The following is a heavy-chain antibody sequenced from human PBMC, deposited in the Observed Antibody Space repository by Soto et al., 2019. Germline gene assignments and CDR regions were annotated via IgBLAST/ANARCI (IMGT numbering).Heavy chain of an antibody. J-gene: IGHJ5*02. V-gene: IGHV3-11*01. CDR3: AGRYNYDSSGLDP. CDR1: GFIFSDYY. CDR2: ISPSGSSI. Sequence: QVQLVESGGGLVKPGGSLRLSCAASGFIFSDYYMSWVRQAPGKGLEWVSYISPSGSSIYYADSVKGRFTISRDNAENSLFLQMNSLRAEDTAIYYCAGRYNYDSSGLDPWGQGTLVTVSS. D-gene: IGHD3-22*01.